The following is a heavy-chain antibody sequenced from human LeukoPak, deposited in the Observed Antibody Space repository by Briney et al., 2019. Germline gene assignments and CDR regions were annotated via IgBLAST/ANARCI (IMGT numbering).Heavy chain of an antibody. D-gene: IGHD3-22*01. V-gene: IGHV3-30-3*01. CDR3: ARPIQIPNYYDSSGYPFDY. CDR2: ISYDGSNK. CDR1: GFTFSSYA. Sequence: GGSLRLSCAASGFTFSSYAMHWVRQAPGKGLEWVAVISYDGSNKYYADSVKGRFTISRDSSKNTLYLQMNSLRAEDTAVYYCARPIQIPNYYDSSGYPFDYWGQGTLVTVSS. J-gene: IGHJ4*02.